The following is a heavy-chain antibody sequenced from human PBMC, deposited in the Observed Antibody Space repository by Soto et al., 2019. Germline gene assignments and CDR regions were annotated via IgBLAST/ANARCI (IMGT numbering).Heavy chain of an antibody. CDR2: IYDSRTT. Sequence: SETLSLTCTVSGGSISSSSHYWGWIRQPPGKGLEWIASIYDSRTTYTNPSLRSQVAISLDTSKNHFSLTLSSVTAADTAVYYCARGPSGDKVHHWGQGALVTVSS. V-gene: IGHV4-39*02. CDR3: ARGPSGDKVHH. D-gene: IGHD7-27*01. CDR1: GGSISSSSHY. J-gene: IGHJ1*01.